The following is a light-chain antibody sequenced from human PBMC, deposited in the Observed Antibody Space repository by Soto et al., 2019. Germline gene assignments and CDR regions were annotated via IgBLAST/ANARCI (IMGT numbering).Light chain of an antibody. CDR3: SSYTTSNTRQIV. CDR2: DVS. J-gene: IGLJ1*01. Sequence: QSALTQPASVSGSPGQSITISCTGTSSDVGGYNYVSWYQQYPGKAPKFMIYDVSNRPSGVSNRFSGSKSGNTASLTISGLQAEDVADYYCSSYTTSNTRQIVFGTGTKVTVL. CDR1: SSDVGGYNY. V-gene: IGLV2-14*01.